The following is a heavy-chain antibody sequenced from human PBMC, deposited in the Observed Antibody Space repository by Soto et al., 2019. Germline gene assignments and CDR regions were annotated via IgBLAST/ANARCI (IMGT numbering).Heavy chain of an antibody. D-gene: IGHD3-16*01. J-gene: IGHJ4*02. CDR1: GYAFSSPY. V-gene: IGHV1-46*01. CDR3: TSYRLDS. Sequence: ASVKVSCKASGYAFSSPYIHWVRQAPGQGPEWMGRINPSAGSTTYAQKFQGRVTMTRDTSTSTVYMELSSLRSEDTAVYYCTSYRLDSWGQGPPVTVSS. CDR2: INPSAGST.